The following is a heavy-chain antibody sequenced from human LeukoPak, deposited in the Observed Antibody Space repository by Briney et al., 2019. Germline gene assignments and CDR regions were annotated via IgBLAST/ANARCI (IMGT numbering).Heavy chain of an antibody. J-gene: IGHJ6*03. CDR3: ARHRAGPAARYYYYYMDV. CDR1: GGSISSSSYY. V-gene: IGHV4-39*01. Sequence: TSETLSLTCTVSGGSISSSSYYWGWIRQPPGKGLEWIGSIYYSGSTYYNPSLKSRVTISVDTSKNQFSLKLSSVTAADTAVYYCARHRAGPAARYYYYYMDVWGKGTTVTVSS. D-gene: IGHD2-15*01. CDR2: IYYSGST.